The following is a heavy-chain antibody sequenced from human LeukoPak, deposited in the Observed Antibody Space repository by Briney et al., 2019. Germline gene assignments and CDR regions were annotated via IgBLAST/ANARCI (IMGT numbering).Heavy chain of an antibody. CDR1: GYTFTSYA. CDR2: INAGNGNT. V-gene: IGHV1-3*01. CDR3: ARGGFIAVAGIDY. Sequence: ASVKVSCKASGYTFTSYAMHWVRQAPGQRLEWMGWINAGNGNTKYSQKFQGRVTITRDTSASTAYMELSSLRSEDTAVYYCARGGFIAVAGIDYWGQGTLVTVSS. D-gene: IGHD6-19*01. J-gene: IGHJ4*02.